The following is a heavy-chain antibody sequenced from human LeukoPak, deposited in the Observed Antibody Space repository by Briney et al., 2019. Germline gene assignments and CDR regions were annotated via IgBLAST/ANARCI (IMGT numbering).Heavy chain of an antibody. CDR3: ARRPVYNWNYGAFDI. D-gene: IGHD1-7*01. J-gene: IGHJ3*02. CDR2: IYYSGST. V-gene: IGHV4-59*11. Sequence: PSETLSLTCIVSGGSISSHYWSWIRQPPGKGLECIGTIYYSGSTNYNPSLKSRVTISIDTSKNQFSLKLSSVTAADTAVYYCARRPVYNWNYGAFDIWGQGTMVTVSS. CDR1: GGSISSHY.